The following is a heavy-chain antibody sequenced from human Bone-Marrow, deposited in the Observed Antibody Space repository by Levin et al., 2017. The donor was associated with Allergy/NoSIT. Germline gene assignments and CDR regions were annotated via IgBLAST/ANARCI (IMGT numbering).Heavy chain of an antibody. CDR3: ARWSTFDCSNWFDP. CDR2: IYYSGST. Sequence: PSETLSLTCTVSGGSISSGGYYWSWIRQHPGKGLEWIGYIYYSGSTYYNPSLKSRVTISVDTSKNQFSLKLSSVTAADTAVYYCARWSTFDCSNWFDPWGQGTLVTVSS. V-gene: IGHV4-31*03. J-gene: IGHJ5*02. CDR1: GGSISSGGYY. D-gene: IGHD2-21*02.